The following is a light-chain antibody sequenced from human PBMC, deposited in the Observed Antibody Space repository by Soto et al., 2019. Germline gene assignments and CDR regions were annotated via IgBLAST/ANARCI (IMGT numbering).Light chain of an antibody. J-gene: IGLJ2*01. Sequence: QSALTQPASVSASPGQSITISCTGTSSDIGGYNYVSWYQQHPGKAPKLMISDVSNRPSGVSDRFSGSKSGNTASLTISGLQAEDEADYFCSSYTTSSTYVVFGGGTNSPS. CDR3: SSYTTSSTYVV. V-gene: IGLV2-14*03. CDR1: SSDIGGYNY. CDR2: DVS.